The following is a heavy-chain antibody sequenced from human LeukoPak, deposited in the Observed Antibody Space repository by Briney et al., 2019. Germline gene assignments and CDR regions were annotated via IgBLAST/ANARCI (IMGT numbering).Heavy chain of an antibody. CDR3: ARRGGGKYFDY. V-gene: IGHV3-53*01. Sequence: GGSLRLSCAASGFTVSSNYMGWVRQAPGKGLEWVSVIYSGGSTYYADSVKGRFTISRDNSKNTLYLQMNSLRAEDTAVYYCARRGGGKYFDYWGQGTLVTVSS. CDR2: IYSGGST. CDR1: GFTVSSNY. D-gene: IGHD3-16*01. J-gene: IGHJ4*02.